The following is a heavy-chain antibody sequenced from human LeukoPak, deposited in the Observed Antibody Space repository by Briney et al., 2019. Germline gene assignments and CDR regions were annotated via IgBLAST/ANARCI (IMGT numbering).Heavy chain of an antibody. J-gene: IGHJ4*02. Sequence: GRSLRLSCAASGFTFSTYDMHWVRQATGKGLEWVSAIGTAGDTYYTGSVKGRFTISRENAKISLYLQMNSLRAGDTAVYYCARDRKWLLTFDLWGQGTLVTVSS. D-gene: IGHD6-19*01. CDR1: GFTFSTYD. CDR2: IGTAGDT. CDR3: ARDRKWLLTFDL. V-gene: IGHV3-13*04.